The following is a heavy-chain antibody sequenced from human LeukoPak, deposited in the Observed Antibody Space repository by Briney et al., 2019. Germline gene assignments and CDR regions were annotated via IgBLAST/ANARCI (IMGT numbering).Heavy chain of an antibody. CDR2: ISGSGTNT. CDR1: GFTFSSYA. J-gene: IGHJ4*02. CDR3: ARRAGAYSHPYDY. V-gene: IGHV3-23*01. D-gene: IGHD4/OR15-4a*01. Sequence: GGSLRLSCAASGFTFSSYAMNWVRQAPGKGLEWVSIISGSGTNTYYADSVKGRFTISRDNSKNTLYLQMNSLRAEDTAVYYCARRAGAYSHPYDYWGQGTLVTVSS.